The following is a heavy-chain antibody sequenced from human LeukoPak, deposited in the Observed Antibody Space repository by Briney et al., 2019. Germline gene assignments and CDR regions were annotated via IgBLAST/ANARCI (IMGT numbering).Heavy chain of an antibody. V-gene: IGHV1-46*01. Sequence: GASVKVSCKASGYTFTSYGISWVRQAPGQGLEWMGIINPSGGSTSYAQKFQGRVTMTRDTSTSTVYMELSSLRSEDTAVYYCARAAPTYYDILTGYFPLGYWGQGTLVTVSS. CDR1: GYTFTSYG. CDR3: ARAAPTYYDILTGYFPLGY. J-gene: IGHJ4*02. D-gene: IGHD3-9*01. CDR2: INPSGGST.